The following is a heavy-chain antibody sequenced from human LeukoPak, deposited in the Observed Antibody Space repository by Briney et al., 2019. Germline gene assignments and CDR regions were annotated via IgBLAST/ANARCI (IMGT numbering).Heavy chain of an antibody. CDR2: ISSSSSYI. D-gene: IGHD5-18*01. CDR3: ARDGDKAMVTDYFDY. CDR1: GFTFSSYS. V-gene: IGHV3-21*01. Sequence: PRGSLRLSCAASGFTFSSYSMNWVRQAPGKGLEWVSSISSSSSYIYYADSVKGRFTISRHNAKISLYLQMNRLRAEDTAVYYCARDGDKAMVTDYFDYWGQGTLVTVSS. J-gene: IGHJ4*02.